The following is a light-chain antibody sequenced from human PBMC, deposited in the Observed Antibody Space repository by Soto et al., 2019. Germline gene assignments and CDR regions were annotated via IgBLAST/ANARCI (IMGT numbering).Light chain of an antibody. J-gene: IGLJ1*01. CDR2: RNN. Sequence: QSVLTQPPSASGTPGQRVTISCSGSSSNIGSNYVYWYQQLPGTAPKLLIYRNNQRPSGVPDRFSGSKFGTSASLAISGLRSEDEADYYGAEGDDSLRRVFGTGPKLTVL. CDR1: SSNIGSNY. V-gene: IGLV1-47*01. CDR3: AEGDDSLRRV.